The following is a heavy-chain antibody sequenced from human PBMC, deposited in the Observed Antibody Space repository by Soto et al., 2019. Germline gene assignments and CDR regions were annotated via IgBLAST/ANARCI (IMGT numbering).Heavy chain of an antibody. V-gene: IGHV3-23*01. CDR2: ISGSGGST. J-gene: IGHJ4*02. CDR3: AKLEGSGYYYGIDY. CDR1: GFTFSSYA. D-gene: IGHD3-22*01. Sequence: GGSLRLSCAASGFTFSSYAMSWVRQAPGKGLEWVSGISGSGGSTYYADSVKGRFSISRDNSKNTLYVQMNSLRAEDTAVYYCAKLEGSGYYYGIDYRGQGTLVTVSS.